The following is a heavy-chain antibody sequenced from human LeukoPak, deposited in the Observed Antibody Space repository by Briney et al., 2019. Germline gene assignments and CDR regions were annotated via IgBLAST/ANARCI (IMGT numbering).Heavy chain of an antibody. CDR2: IGGSGGST. CDR1: GFTFSSYA. CDR3: AKDLAYCGGDCYNY. Sequence: GGSLRLSCAASGFTFSSYAMSWVRQAPGKGLEWVSAIGGSGGSTYYADSVKGRFTISRDNSKNTLYLQMNSLRAEDTAVYYCAKDLAYCGGDCYNYWGQGTLVTVSS. J-gene: IGHJ4*02. V-gene: IGHV3-23*01. D-gene: IGHD2-21*02.